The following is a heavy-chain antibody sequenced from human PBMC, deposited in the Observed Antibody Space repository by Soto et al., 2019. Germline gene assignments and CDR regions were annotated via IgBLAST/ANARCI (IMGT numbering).Heavy chain of an antibody. CDR1: GFTFSSYG. J-gene: IGHJ5*02. D-gene: IGHD3-9*01. Sequence: PGGSLRLSCAASGFTFSSYGMHWVRQAPGKGLEWVAVIWYDGSNKYYADSVKGRFTISRDNSKNTLYLQMNSLRAEDTAVYYCGREGGGGEVYDILTGYPINWFDPWGQGTLVTVSS. V-gene: IGHV3-33*01. CDR2: IWYDGSNK. CDR3: GREGGGGEVYDILTGYPINWFDP.